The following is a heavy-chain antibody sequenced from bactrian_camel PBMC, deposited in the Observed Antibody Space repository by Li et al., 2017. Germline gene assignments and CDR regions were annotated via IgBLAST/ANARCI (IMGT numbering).Heavy chain of an antibody. CDR2: LDSDGSTT. D-gene: IGHD5*01. CDR3: AILTYCHGGWNPDQDFGF. J-gene: IGHJ6*01. V-gene: IGHV3S6*01. Sequence: HVQLVESGGGSVQDGGSLTLSCTASRYDLSPYCLAWLRQAPGKEREGVASLDSDGSTTYDDSVKGRFTISFDGAKNTLCPQMNSLKPEDSAMYLCAILTYCHGGWNPDQDFGFRGQGTQVTVS. CDR1: RYDLSPYC.